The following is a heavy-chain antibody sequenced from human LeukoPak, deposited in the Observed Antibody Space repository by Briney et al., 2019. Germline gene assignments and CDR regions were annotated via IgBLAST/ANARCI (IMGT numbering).Heavy chain of an antibody. CDR3: MALYETPVDAFDI. Sequence: PPETLSLTCTVSGGSISTANYYWGWIRHPPGKGLEWIGNIFYSGTTYYSPSLKSRVTISVDTSKNQFSLKLSSVTAADTAVYYCMALYETPVDAFDIWGQGTMVTVSS. V-gene: IGHV4-39*07. D-gene: IGHD5/OR15-5a*01. J-gene: IGHJ3*02. CDR2: IFYSGTT. CDR1: GGSISTANYY.